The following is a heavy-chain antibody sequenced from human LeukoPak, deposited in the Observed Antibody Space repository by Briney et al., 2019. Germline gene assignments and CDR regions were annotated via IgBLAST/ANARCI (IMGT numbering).Heavy chain of an antibody. CDR1: GFIFSTYG. J-gene: IGHJ4*02. CDR3: AKEYGDFRGFDY. Sequence: GGSLRLSCAASGFIFSTYGMHWVRQAPGKGLEWVAVISPDGSGKHYADSVKGRFTITRGNSKDTLYLQMNNLRSEDTAVYYCAKEYGDFRGFDYWGQGTLVTVSS. V-gene: IGHV3-30*18. CDR2: ISPDGSGK. D-gene: IGHD4-17*01.